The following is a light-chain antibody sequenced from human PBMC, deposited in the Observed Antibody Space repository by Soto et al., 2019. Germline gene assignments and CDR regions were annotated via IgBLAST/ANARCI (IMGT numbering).Light chain of an antibody. CDR3: SSFTGRNTLDYV. CDR2: EVI. V-gene: IGLV2-14*01. CDR1: SNDVGSYNH. J-gene: IGLJ1*01. Sequence: QSALTQPASVSGSPGQSITISCTGTSNDVGSYNHVSWYQQHPGKAPKLMIYEVIHRPSGVSNRFSGSKSDNTASLTISGLQSEDEADYYCSSFTGRNTLDYVFGTGTKLTVL.